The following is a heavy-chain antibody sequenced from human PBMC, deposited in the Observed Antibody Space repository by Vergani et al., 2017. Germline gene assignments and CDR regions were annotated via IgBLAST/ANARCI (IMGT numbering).Heavy chain of an antibody. J-gene: IGHJ5*01. V-gene: IGHV4-38-2*01. CDR1: GYSISRGFY. Sequence: QIQLQESGPGLVKPSETLSLTCRVSGYSISRGFYWAWIRPTPDEGLAWIGGMLHTGQASNSPSLQSRAAFSMDTSKNQFSLQLTSVTAADTAFYFCGVIMVRSPRPDNWFDSWVRGTVVTVSS. D-gene: IGHD3-10*01. CDR2: MLHTGQA. CDR3: GVIMVRSPRPDNWFDS.